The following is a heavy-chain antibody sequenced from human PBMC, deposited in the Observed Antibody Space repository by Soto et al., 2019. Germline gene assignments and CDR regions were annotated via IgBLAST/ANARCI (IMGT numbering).Heavy chain of an antibody. Sequence: SVKVSCKASGGTFSSYAISWVRQAPGQGLEWMGGIIPIFGTANYAQKFQGRVTITADESTSTAYMELSSLRSEDTAVYYCARGTKDDFWSGYSDPYYYYGMDVWGQGTTVTVSS. V-gene: IGHV1-69*13. D-gene: IGHD3-3*01. CDR2: IIPIFGTA. CDR1: GGTFSSYA. J-gene: IGHJ6*02. CDR3: ARGTKDDFWSGYSDPYYYYGMDV.